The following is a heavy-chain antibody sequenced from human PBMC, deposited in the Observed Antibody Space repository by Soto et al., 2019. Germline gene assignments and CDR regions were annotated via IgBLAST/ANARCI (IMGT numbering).Heavy chain of an antibody. CDR1: GFTCSSYW. CDR3: ARVMRQSKLRYMDV. V-gene: IGHV3-74*01. CDR2: INSDGSST. D-gene: IGHD1-7*01. J-gene: IGHJ6*03. Sequence: GWSLRLSCASYGFTCSSYWMHWVRQAPGKGLVWVSRINSDGSSTSYADSVKGRFTISRDNAKNTLYLQMNSLRAEDTAVYYSARVMRQSKLRYMDVWGKGTT.